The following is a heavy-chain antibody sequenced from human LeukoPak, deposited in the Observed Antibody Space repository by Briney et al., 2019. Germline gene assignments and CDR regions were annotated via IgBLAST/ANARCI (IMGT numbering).Heavy chain of an antibody. CDR3: ADLGYCSGGSCYSTQGY. CDR1: GFSFSTYA. Sequence: HAGGSLRLSCAASGFSFSTYAMHWVRQAPGKGLEWVAVISYDGSNKYYADSVKGRFTISRDNSKNTLYLQMNSLRAEDTAVYYCADLGYCSGGSCYSTQGYWGQGTLVTVSS. CDR2: ISYDGSNK. J-gene: IGHJ4*02. D-gene: IGHD2-15*01. V-gene: IGHV3-30*04.